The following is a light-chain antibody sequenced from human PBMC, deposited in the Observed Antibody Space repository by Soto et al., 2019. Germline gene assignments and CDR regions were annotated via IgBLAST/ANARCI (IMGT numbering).Light chain of an antibody. V-gene: IGKV4-1*01. CDR2: WAS. Sequence: DIVMTQFPDSLAVSLGERATINCQSSQSVLYSSNNKNYLAWYQQKSGQSPKLLIYWASTRESGVPDRFSGIGSGTAFTLTISSLQAEGVAVYYCQQYFSAPRTFGQGTKVEIK. J-gene: IGKJ1*01. CDR1: QSVLYSSNNKNY. CDR3: QQYFSAPRT.